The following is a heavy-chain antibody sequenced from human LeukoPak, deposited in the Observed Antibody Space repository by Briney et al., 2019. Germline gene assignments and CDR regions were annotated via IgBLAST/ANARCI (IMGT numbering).Heavy chain of an antibody. CDR2: IYPRDGST. CDR3: ARDQEGFDY. V-gene: IGHV1-46*01. CDR1: GYTFTSNY. J-gene: IGHJ4*02. Sequence: ASVKVSCKASGYTFTSNYIHWVRQAPGQGLEWMGMIYPRDGSTSYAQKFQGRVTVTRDTSTSTVHMELSGLRSEDTAVYYCARDQEGFDYWGQGSLVTVSS.